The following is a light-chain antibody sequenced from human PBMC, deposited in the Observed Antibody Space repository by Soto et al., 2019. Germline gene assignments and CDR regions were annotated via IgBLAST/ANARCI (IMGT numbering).Light chain of an antibody. J-gene: IGKJ1*01. CDR3: QQYGSSST. CDR1: QSVSSN. Sequence: TPFPAAPVLSPGESATLSCRASQSVSSNLAWYQQKPGQAPSLLIYGASTRATGTPARFSGSGSGTDFTLTISRLEPEDSAVYYCQQYGSSSTFGQGTKVDIK. CDR2: GAS. V-gene: IGKV3-20*01.